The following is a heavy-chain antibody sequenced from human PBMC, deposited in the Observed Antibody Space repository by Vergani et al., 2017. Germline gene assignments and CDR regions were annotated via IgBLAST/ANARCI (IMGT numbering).Heavy chain of an antibody. V-gene: IGHV1-69*09. CDR2: IIPILGIA. Sequence: VQLVESGAEVKKPGSSVKVSCKASGGTFSSYAISWVRQAPGQGLEWMGRIIPILGIANYAQKFQGRVTITADKSTSTAYMELSSLRSEDTAVYYCARDVDDVGESYYYYYMDVWGKGTTVTVSS. J-gene: IGHJ6*03. CDR3: ARDVDDVGESYYYYYMDV. D-gene: IGHD1-26*01. CDR1: GGTFSSYA.